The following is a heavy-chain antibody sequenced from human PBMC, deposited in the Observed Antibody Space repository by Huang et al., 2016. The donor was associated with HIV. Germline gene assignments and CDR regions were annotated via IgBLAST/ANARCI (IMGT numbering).Heavy chain of an antibody. J-gene: IGHJ4*02. V-gene: IGHV1-2*02. CDR3: ARDLSSSGYVDH. CDR1: GYIVASYY. Sequence: QVQLVQSGAEVKNPGASVKVSCKASGYIVASYYIHWVRQAPGQGLEWMGWINPKRGGTNYGQKFLGRVTLTRDTSIGTAYMELSSLQFDDTAVYYCARDLSSSGYVDHWGQGTLVTVSS. D-gene: IGHD3-22*01. CDR2: INPKRGGT.